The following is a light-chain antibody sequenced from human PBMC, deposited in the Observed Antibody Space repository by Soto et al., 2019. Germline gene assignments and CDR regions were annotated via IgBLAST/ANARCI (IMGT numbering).Light chain of an antibody. CDR2: DVS. V-gene: IGKV1-5*01. CDR1: QSISNW. Sequence: DIQITQSPFTLSTSVGDRVTITCRASQSISNWLAWYQQKPGRAPKLLIYDVSSLESGVPSRFSGSASGTEFTLTISSLQPDDFATYYCQQYNNYLTFGPGTKVDIK. CDR3: QQYNNYLT. J-gene: IGKJ3*01.